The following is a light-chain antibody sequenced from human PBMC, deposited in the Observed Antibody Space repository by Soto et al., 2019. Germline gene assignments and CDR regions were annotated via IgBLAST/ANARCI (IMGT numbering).Light chain of an antibody. CDR1: QSVSSY. V-gene: IGKV3-11*01. CDR2: DAS. Sequence: EILVTPSPATPVLSPREKTTLSCRASQSVSSYLAWYQQKPGQAPRLLIYDASNRAAGIPARFSGSGSGTDFTLTISSLEPEDFAVYYCQQRSNWLLTFGGGTKV. J-gene: IGKJ4*01. CDR3: QQRSNWLLT.